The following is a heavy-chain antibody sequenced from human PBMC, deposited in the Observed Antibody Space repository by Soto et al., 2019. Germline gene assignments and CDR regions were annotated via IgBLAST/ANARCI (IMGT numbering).Heavy chain of an antibody. D-gene: IGHD1-26*01. CDR1: GFTFSHYG. V-gene: IGHV3-33*01. CDR3: GRDPYSGARYSLGL. J-gene: IGHJ4*02. CDR2: KWFFARGGNE. Sequence: PGGSLRLSCATSGFTFSHYGIHWVRQAPGKGLEWVAVKWFFARGGNEYYADSVKGRFAISRDDSKQTAYLEMKSLRAEDMYVYYCGRDPYSGARYSLGLWGQGTQVTVSS.